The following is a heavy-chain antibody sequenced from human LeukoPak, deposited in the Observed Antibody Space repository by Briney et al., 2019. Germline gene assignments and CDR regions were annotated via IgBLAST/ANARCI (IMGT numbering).Heavy chain of an antibody. CDR1: GYTFSTYG. CDR3: ARDRIAVPGTGFDP. CDR2: INTNTGNP. V-gene: IGHV7-4-1*02. D-gene: IGHD6-19*01. Sequence: GASVKVSCKASGYTFSTYGMNWVRQAPGQGLEWMGWINTNTGNPTYAQGFTGRFVFSLDTSVSTVYLQISSLKAEDTAVYYCARDRIAVPGTGFDPWGQGTLVTVSS. J-gene: IGHJ5*02.